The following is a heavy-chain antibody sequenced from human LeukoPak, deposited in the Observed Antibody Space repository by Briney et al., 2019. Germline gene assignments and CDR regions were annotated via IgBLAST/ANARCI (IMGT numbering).Heavy chain of an antibody. CDR2: IYHSGST. Sequence: PSETLSLTCAVSGGSISSGGYSWSWIRQPPGKGLEWIGYIYHSGSTYYNPSLKSRVTISVDTSKNQFSLKLSSVTAADTAVYYCARGWGSSGWFDYWGQGTLVTVSS. D-gene: IGHD6-19*01. V-gene: IGHV4-30-2*01. CDR1: GGSISSGGYS. J-gene: IGHJ4*02. CDR3: ARGWGSSGWFDY.